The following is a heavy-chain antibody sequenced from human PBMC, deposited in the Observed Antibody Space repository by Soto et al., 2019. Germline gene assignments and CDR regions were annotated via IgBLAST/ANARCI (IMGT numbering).Heavy chain of an antibody. J-gene: IGHJ5*02. CDR2: MYAGGTT. V-gene: IGHV3-66*01. CDR3: AREFRDGSNTRLAFDP. D-gene: IGHD2-15*01. CDR1: GFTVSSSY. Sequence: EMQLVESGEGLVQPGGSLRLSCAASGFTVSSSYMTWVRQTPGKGLEWVSVMYAGGTTYYADSVKGRFTFSRDNSKIMLYLQMSNLRAEDTAMYYCAREFRDGSNTRLAFDPWGQGTLVTVSS.